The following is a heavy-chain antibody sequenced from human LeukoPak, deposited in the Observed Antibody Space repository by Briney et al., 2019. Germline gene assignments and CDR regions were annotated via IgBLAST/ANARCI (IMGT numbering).Heavy chain of an antibody. Sequence: GESLKISCNGSGYTFTTSCIGWVRQMPGKGLEWMGIIYPSDSDTRYSPSLQGQVSISADKSISTAYLQWSSLKASDTAMYYCARGGTYLGHWGQGTLVTVSS. V-gene: IGHV5-51*01. CDR3: ARGGTYLGH. CDR2: IYPSDSDT. D-gene: IGHD1-26*01. CDR1: GYTFTTSC. J-gene: IGHJ4*02.